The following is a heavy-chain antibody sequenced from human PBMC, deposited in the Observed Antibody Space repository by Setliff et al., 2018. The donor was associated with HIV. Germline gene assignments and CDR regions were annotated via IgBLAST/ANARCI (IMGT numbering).Heavy chain of an antibody. J-gene: IGHJ4*02. Sequence: GGSLRLSCAASGFTFSNYAMSWVRQAPGEGLEWVSTISSSGGATYYADSVKCRFTISRDNSKNTLYPQMNSLRVEDTAVYYCAKDKGVTTPAFDIWGQGSPVTVSS. CDR3: AKDKGVTTPAFDI. CDR1: GFTFSNYA. D-gene: IGHD4-17*01. CDR2: ISSSGGAT. V-gene: IGHV3-23*01.